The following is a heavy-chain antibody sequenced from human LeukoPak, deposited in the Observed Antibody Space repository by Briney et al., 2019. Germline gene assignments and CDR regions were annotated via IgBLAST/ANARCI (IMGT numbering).Heavy chain of an antibody. CDR3: ARGLRGAMGYFDL. CDR2: VYYSGST. J-gene: IGHJ2*01. V-gene: IGHV4-59*08. CDR1: GGSIRNYY. Sequence: SETLSLTCAVSGGSIRNYYWSWIRQPPGKRLEWIGYVYYSGSTNYNPSLKSRLTLSVDKSKNQFSLNLSSVTAADTAVYYCARGLRGAMGYFDLWGRGTMVTVSS. D-gene: IGHD3-10*01.